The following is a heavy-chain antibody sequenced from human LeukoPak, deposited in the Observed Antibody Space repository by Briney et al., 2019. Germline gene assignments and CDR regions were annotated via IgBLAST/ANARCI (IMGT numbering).Heavy chain of an antibody. CDR2: IIPIFGTA. D-gene: IGHD2-21*02. V-gene: IGHV1-69*01. Sequence: EASVKVSCKASGGTFSSYAISWVRQAPGQGLEWMGGIIPIFGTANYAQKFQGRVTITADESTSTAYMELSSLRSEDTAVYYCARVVVVTAMWFRLDPWGQGTLVTVSS. J-gene: IGHJ5*02. CDR1: GGTFSSYA. CDR3: ARVVVVTAMWFRLDP.